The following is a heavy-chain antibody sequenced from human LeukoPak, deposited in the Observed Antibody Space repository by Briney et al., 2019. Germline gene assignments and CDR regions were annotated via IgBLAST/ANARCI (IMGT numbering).Heavy chain of an antibody. CDR1: GFTFSKAW. CDR3: TRLGSSWDLDDY. D-gene: IGHD6-13*01. V-gene: IGHV3-15*01. J-gene: IGHJ4*02. Sequence: GGSLRLSCAASGFTFSKAWMSWVRQAPGKGLEWVGRIKSKTDGGTTDYAAPVKGRFTISRDDSKNTLYLQMNSLKTEDTAVYYCTRLGSSWDLDDYWGQGTLVTVSS. CDR2: IKSKTDGGTT.